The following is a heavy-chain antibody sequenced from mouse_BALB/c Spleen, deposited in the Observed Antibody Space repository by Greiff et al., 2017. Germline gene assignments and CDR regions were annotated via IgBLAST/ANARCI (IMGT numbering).Heavy chain of an antibody. D-gene: IGHD2-1*01. CDR2: IYPGDGDT. Sequence: QVQLQQSGAELARPGASVKLSCKASGYTFTSYWMQWVKQRPGQGLEWIGAIYPGDGDTRYTQKFKGKATLTADKSSSTAYMQLSSLASEDSAVYYCARSNYGNQPYYFDYWGQGTTLTVSS. J-gene: IGHJ2*01. CDR1: GYTFTSYW. V-gene: IGHV1-87*01. CDR3: ARSNYGNQPYYFDY.